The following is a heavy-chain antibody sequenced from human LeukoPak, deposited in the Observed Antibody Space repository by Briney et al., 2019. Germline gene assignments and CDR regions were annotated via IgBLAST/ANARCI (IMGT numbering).Heavy chain of an antibody. CDR1: GFTFSSYS. J-gene: IGHJ4*02. CDR3: AKGRGVLRYFDWLLFAY. Sequence: PGGSLRLSCAASGFTFSSYSMNWVRQAPGKGLEWVSYISSSSSTIYYADSVKGRFTISRDNAKNSLYLQMNSLRAEDTAVYYCAKGRGVLRYFDWLLFAYWGQGTLVTVSS. V-gene: IGHV3-48*01. D-gene: IGHD3-9*01. CDR2: ISSSSSTI.